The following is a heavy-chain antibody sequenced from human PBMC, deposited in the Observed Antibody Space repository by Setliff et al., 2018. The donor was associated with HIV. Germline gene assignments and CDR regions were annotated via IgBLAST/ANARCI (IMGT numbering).Heavy chain of an antibody. D-gene: IGHD2-21*01. CDR3: ARGYGHIVEVIASDAFDI. J-gene: IGHJ3*02. CDR1: GYSISRGYY. CDR2: IYHSGST. V-gene: IGHV4-38-2*01. Sequence: SETLSLTCAVSGYSISRGYYWGWIRQPPGKGLEWIGNIYHSGSTFYNPSLKSRVTTSVDTSKNQFSLKLRSVTAADTAVYYCARGYGHIVEVIASDAFDIGGQGIMVTVSS.